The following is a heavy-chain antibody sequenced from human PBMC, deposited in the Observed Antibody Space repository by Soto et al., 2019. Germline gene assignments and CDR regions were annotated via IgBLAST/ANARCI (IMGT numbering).Heavy chain of an antibody. CDR3: ARAELGWPTHFDY. J-gene: IGHJ4*02. Sequence: ASGTPSLPCTVSGGSISSYYWRWVPQPPGKGLEWIGYIYYSGSTNYNPSLKSRVTISVDTSKNQFSLKLSSVTAADTAVYYCARAELGWPTHFDYWGQGTLVTVSS. V-gene: IGHV4-59*01. D-gene: IGHD1-26*01. CDR2: IYYSGST. CDR1: GGSISSYY.